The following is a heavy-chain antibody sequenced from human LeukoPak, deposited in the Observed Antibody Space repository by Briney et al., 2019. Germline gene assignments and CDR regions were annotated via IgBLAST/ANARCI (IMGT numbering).Heavy chain of an antibody. CDR1: GFTFSSYG. CDR3: ARDLVVVAARYYYGMDV. CDR2: ISYDGSNK. J-gene: IGHJ6*02. V-gene: IGHV3-30*03. D-gene: IGHD2-15*01. Sequence: GGSLRLSCAASGFTFSSYGMHWVRQAPGKGLEWVAVISYDGSNKYYADSVKGRFTISRDNAKNTLYLQMNSLRAEDTAVYYCARDLVVVAARYYYGMDVWGQGTTVTVSS.